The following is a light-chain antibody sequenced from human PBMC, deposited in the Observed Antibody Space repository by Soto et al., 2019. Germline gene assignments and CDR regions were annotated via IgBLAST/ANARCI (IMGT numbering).Light chain of an antibody. V-gene: IGKV3-20*01. J-gene: IGKJ2*01. CDR1: QSVTNSY. Sequence: DIVLTQSPGTLSLSPGERATLSCRDSQSVTNSYLAWYQQKRGQAPRLLIFGESSRATGIPDRFSGSGSGTDFTLTVSRLEPEDFAVYYCQQYGNSPRTFGQGTKLEIK. CDR3: QQYGNSPRT. CDR2: GES.